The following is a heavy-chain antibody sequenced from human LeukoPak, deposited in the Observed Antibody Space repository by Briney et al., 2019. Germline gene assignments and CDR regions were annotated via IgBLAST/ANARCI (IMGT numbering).Heavy chain of an antibody. CDR1: GGSISSSSYY. CDR2: IYYSGST. V-gene: IGHV4-39*01. D-gene: IGHD3-3*01. CDR3: ARQEGSITIFGVVITPFDY. J-gene: IGHJ4*02. Sequence: PSETLSLTCTVSGGSISSSSYYWGWMRQPPGKGLEWIGSIYYSGSTYYNPSLKSRVTISVDTSKNQFSLKLSSVTAADTAVYYCARQEGSITIFGVVITPFDYWGQGTLVTVSS.